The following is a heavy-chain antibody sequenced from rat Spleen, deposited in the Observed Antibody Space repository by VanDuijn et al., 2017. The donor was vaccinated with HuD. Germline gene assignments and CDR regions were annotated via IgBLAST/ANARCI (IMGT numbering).Heavy chain of an antibody. D-gene: IGHD1-8*01. J-gene: IGHJ1*01. CDR1: GFTFSNYD. CDR2: ISTGGGNT. CDR3: ASPVGGYFDF. Sequence: EVQLVESGGGLVQPGRSLNLSCAASGFTFSNYDMAWVRQAPTKGLEWVASISTGGGNTYYRDSVKGRFTASRDNAKRTLYLRLGSLRSEDTATYYCASPVGGYFDFWGPGTMVTVSS. V-gene: IGHV5S23*01.